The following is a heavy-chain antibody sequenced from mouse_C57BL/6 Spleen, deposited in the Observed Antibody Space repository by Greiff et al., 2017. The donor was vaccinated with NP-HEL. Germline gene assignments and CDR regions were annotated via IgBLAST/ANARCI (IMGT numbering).Heavy chain of an antibody. V-gene: IGHV5-4*01. J-gene: IGHJ1*03. D-gene: IGHD1-1*01. CDR3: ARETTVDWYFDV. Sequence: EVQRVESGGGLVKPGGSLKLSCAASGFTFSSYAMSWVRQTPEKRLEWVATISDGGSYTYYPDNVKGRFTISRDNAKNNLYLQMSHLKSEDTAMYYCARETTVDWYFDVWGTGTTVTVSS. CDR2: ISDGGSYT. CDR1: GFTFSSYA.